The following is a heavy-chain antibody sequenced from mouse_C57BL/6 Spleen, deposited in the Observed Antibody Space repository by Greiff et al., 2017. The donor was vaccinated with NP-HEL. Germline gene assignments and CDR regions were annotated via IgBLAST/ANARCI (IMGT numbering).Heavy chain of an antibody. Sequence: VQLQQSGPELVKPGASVRISCKASGYAFSSSWMNWVKQRPGKGLEWIGRIYPGDGDTTYNGKFKGKATLTADKSSSTAYMQLSSLTSEDSAVYFCARGGSYGYFDVWGTGTTVTVSS. CDR2: IYPGDGDT. V-gene: IGHV1-82*01. CDR3: ARGGSYGYFDV. CDR1: GYAFSSSW. J-gene: IGHJ1*03. D-gene: IGHD2-10*02.